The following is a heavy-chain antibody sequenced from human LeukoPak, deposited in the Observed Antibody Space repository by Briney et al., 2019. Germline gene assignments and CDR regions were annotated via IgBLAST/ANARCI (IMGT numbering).Heavy chain of an antibody. D-gene: IGHD4-17*01. J-gene: IGHJ4*02. CDR1: GFTVSSNY. V-gene: IGHV3-53*04. Sequence: KAGRSLRLSCAASGFTVSSNYMSWVRQAPGKGLEWVSVIYSGGSTYYADSVKGRFTISRHNSKNTLYLQMNSLRAEDTAVYYCARESGYGDADYWGQGTLVTVSS. CDR3: ARESGYGDADY. CDR2: IYSGGST.